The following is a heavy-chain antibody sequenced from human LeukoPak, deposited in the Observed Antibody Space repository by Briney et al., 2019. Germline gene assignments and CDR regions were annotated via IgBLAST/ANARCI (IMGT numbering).Heavy chain of an antibody. D-gene: IGHD1-26*01. J-gene: IGHJ4*02. V-gene: IGHV4-61*02. Sequence: PSETLSLTCTVSGGSISTTSYYWSWIRQPAGKGLEWIGRIYTSGSTDYNPSLKSRVTISGDASKNQFSLKLSSVTAADTAMYYCAKSGGYGLIDYWGQGTRVTVSS. CDR1: GGSISTTSYY. CDR2: IYTSGST. CDR3: AKSGGYGLIDY.